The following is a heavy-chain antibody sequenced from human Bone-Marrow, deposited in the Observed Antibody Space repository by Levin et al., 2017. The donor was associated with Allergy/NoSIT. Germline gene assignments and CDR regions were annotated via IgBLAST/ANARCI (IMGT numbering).Heavy chain of an antibody. Sequence: ASVKVSCAASGFTFDDYAMTWVRQAPGKGLEWVSAISNRGQNTYYGDSVKGRFTISRDNSNNTLFLQMNSLRAEDSAVYYCAKSSGIARGDSWGQGTLVTVSS. D-gene: IGHD2-21*01. V-gene: IGHV3-23*01. CDR2: ISNRGQNT. CDR3: AKSSGIARGDS. CDR1: GFTFDDYA. J-gene: IGHJ4*02.